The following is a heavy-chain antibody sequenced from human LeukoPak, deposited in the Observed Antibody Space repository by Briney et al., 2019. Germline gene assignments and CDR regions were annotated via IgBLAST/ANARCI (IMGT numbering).Heavy chain of an antibody. CDR3: ARDPNWGNY. Sequence: PGGSLRLSCVASGFTFSTYSMSWVRQAPGKGLEWVSSISSRSSHIYYADSVKGRFTISRDNAMTSLYLQMNSLRAEDTAVYYCARDPNWGNYWGQGTLVTVSS. CDR1: GFTFSTYS. V-gene: IGHV3-21*01. CDR2: ISSRSSHI. D-gene: IGHD7-27*01. J-gene: IGHJ4*02.